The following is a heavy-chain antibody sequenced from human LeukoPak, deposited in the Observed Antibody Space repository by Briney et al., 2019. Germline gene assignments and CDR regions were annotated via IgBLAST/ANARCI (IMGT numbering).Heavy chain of an antibody. D-gene: IGHD5-12*01. J-gene: IGHJ3*02. CDR2: ISGSGGST. Sequence: GGSLRLSCAASGFTFSSYAMGWVRQAPGKGLEWVSAISGSGGSTYYADSVKGRFTISRDNSKNTLYLQMNSLRAEDTAVYYCAKDRDENIEAWDAFDIWGQGTMVTVSS. V-gene: IGHV3-23*01. CDR3: AKDRDENIEAWDAFDI. CDR1: GFTFSSYA.